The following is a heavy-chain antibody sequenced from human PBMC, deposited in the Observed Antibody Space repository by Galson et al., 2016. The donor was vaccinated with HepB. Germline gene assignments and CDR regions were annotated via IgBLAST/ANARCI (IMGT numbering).Heavy chain of an antibody. Sequence: SETLSLTCAVYGGSFSDYYWSWIRQPPGKGLEWIGEINDSGSTNYNPSLKSRVTISVDTSKNQFTLKLSSVTAADTAVYYCARTFWGLCYFDYWGQGTLVTVSS. J-gene: IGHJ4*02. CDR1: GGSFSDYY. V-gene: IGHV4-34*01. CDR2: INDSGST. CDR3: ARTFWGLCYFDY. D-gene: IGHD2/OR15-2a*01.